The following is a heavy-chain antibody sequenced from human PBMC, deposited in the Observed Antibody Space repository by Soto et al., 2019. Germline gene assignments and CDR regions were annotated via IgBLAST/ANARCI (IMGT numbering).Heavy chain of an antibody. Sequence: SETLSLTCTVSGGPVGSYYWTWIRQPPGKGLEWIGYIYSSGSTNYNPSLKSRVTISVDTSKNQFSLKLSSVTAADTAVYYCARAVGGPPYYYYYYGMDVWGQGTTVTVSS. V-gene: IGHV4-59*08. D-gene: IGHD2-15*01. CDR2: IYSSGST. CDR1: GGPVGSYY. J-gene: IGHJ6*02. CDR3: ARAVGGPPYYYYYYGMDV.